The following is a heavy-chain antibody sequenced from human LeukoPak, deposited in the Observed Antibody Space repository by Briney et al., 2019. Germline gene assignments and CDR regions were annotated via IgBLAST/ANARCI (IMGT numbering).Heavy chain of an antibody. Sequence: PGGSLRLSCAASGFTFSSYAMSWVRQAPGKGLEWASAISGSGGSTYYADSVKGRFTISRDNSKNTLYLQMDSLRAEDTAVYYCAKDAPLMVRGVTKSPYYFDYWGQGTLVTVSS. D-gene: IGHD3-10*01. V-gene: IGHV3-23*01. CDR3: AKDAPLMVRGVTKSPYYFDY. J-gene: IGHJ4*02. CDR2: ISGSGGST. CDR1: GFTFSSYA.